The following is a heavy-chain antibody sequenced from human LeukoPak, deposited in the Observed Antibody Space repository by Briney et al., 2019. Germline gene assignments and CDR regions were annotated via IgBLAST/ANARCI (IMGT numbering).Heavy chain of an antibody. CDR3: ARDHVGAIDY. V-gene: IGHV1-3*01. D-gene: IGHD1-26*01. CDR1: GYTFTSYA. Sequence: ASVKASCKASGYTFTSYAMHWVRQAPGQRLEWMGWINAGNGNTKYSQKFQGRVTMTRDTSTSTVYMELSSLRSEDTAVYYCARDHVGAIDYWGQGTLVTVSS. J-gene: IGHJ4*02. CDR2: INAGNGNT.